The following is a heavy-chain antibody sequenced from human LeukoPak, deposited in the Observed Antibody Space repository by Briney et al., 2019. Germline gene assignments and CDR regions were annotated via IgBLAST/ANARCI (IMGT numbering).Heavy chain of an antibody. Sequence: GGSLRPSCAPLGFTFSNNWMPWVGQVPGKGLEWVANIKQDGSERYYVDSVKGRFTISRDNAKNSLYLQMNSLRAEDTAVYYCARPVEDYWGQGTLVTVSS. CDR3: ARPVEDY. CDR1: GFTFSNNW. V-gene: IGHV3-7*04. J-gene: IGHJ4*02. CDR2: IKQDGSER.